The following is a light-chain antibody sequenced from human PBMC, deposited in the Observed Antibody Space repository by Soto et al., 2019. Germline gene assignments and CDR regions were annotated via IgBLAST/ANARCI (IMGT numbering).Light chain of an antibody. CDR2: DVS. CDR1: SSDVGTYNY. J-gene: IGLJ3*02. CDR3: SSYTTSNTQV. Sequence: QSVLTQPASVSGSPGQSITIYCTGTSSDVGTYNYVSWYQHRPGKAPKLMIYDVSYRPSGVSNRFSGSKSANTASLTISGLQAEDEADYYCSSYTTSNTQVFGGGTKLTVL. V-gene: IGLV2-14*01.